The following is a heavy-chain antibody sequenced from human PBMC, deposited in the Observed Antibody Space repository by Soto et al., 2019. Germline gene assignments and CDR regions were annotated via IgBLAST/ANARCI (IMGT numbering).Heavy chain of an antibody. D-gene: IGHD3-22*01. Sequence: ASVKASSKAPGYTFTTYGITSVRQGPGQGLEWMGWISAYSGNTNYAQKVQGRVTMTTDTSTSAAYMELRSVRSDDTAVYYCARAGDYYDRSGYPTHQHFHHWSPGT. J-gene: IGHJ1*01. CDR3: ARAGDYYDRSGYPTHQHFHH. CDR2: ISAYSGNT. CDR1: GYTFTTYG. V-gene: IGHV1-18*01.